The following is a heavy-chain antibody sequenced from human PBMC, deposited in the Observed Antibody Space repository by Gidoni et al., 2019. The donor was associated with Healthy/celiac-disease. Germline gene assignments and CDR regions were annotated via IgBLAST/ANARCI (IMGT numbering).Heavy chain of an antibody. CDR3: AKDLQGSTMIVVVTPPGY. Sequence: SGFTFSSYCMHWVRQAPGKGLEWVAVIAYDGSNKYDADAVKGRFTISRDNSKNTLYLQMNSLRAEDTAVYYCAKDLQGSTMIVVVTPPGYWGQGTLVTVSS. V-gene: IGHV3-30*18. CDR1: GFTFSSYC. J-gene: IGHJ4*02. CDR2: IAYDGSNK. D-gene: IGHD3-22*01.